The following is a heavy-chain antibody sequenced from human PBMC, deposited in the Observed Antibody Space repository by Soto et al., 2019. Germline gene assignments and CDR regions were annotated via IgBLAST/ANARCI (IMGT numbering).Heavy chain of an antibody. J-gene: IGHJ4*02. D-gene: IGHD6-13*01. CDR1: GFTFSSYS. CDR2: ISSSSSYI. CDR3: AREGIAAAGYYFDY. V-gene: IGHV3-21*01. Sequence: GGSLRLSCAASGFTFSSYSMNWVRQAPGKGLEWVSSISSSSSYIYYADSVKGRFTISRDNAKNSLYLQMSSLRAEDTAVYYCAREGIAAAGYYFDYWGQGTLVTVS.